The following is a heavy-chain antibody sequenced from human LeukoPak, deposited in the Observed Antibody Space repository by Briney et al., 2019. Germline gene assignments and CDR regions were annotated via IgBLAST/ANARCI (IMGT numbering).Heavy chain of an antibody. D-gene: IGHD6-13*01. CDR1: GGSISSSSYY. J-gene: IGHJ5*02. Sequence: SETLSLTCTVSGGSISSSSYYWGWIRQPPGKGLEWIGSIYYSGSTYHNPSLKSRVTISVDTSKNQFSLKLSSVTAADTAVYYCARQHSSSWSDWFDPWGQGTLVTVSS. V-gene: IGHV4-39*01. CDR2: IYYSGST. CDR3: ARQHSSSWSDWFDP.